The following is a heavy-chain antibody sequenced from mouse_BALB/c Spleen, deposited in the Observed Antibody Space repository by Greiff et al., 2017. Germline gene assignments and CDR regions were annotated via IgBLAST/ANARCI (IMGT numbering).Heavy chain of an antibody. J-gene: IGHJ2*01. CDR1: GYTFTDYA. CDR3: ARRNYGSPFDY. D-gene: IGHD1-1*01. CDR2: ISTYYGDA. V-gene: IGHV1S137*01. Sequence: QVQLQQSGAELVRPGVSVKISCKGSGYTFTDYAMHWVKQSHAKSLEWIGVISTYYGDASYNQKFKGKATMTVDKSSSTAYMELARLTSEDSAIYYFARRNYGSPFDYWGQGTTLTVSS.